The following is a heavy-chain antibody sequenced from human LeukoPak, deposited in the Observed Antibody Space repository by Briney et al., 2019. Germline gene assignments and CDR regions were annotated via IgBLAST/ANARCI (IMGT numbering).Heavy chain of an antibody. CDR1: GGSISSGGYY. CDR3: ARGKVTTQNYYFDY. Sequence: PSQTLSLTCTVSGGSISSGGYYWSWIRQHPGKGLEWIGYIYYSGSTYYNPSLNIRVTISLDTSNNQFSLKLSSVTAADTAVYYCARGKVTTQNYYFDYWGQGTLVTVSS. J-gene: IGHJ4*02. D-gene: IGHD4-11*01. V-gene: IGHV4-31*03. CDR2: IYYSGST.